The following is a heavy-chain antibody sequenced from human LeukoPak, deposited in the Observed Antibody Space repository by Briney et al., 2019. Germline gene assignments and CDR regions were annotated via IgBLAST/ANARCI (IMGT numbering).Heavy chain of an antibody. CDR2: INPSGGST. J-gene: IGHJ4*02. V-gene: IGHV1-46*01. CDR1: GYTFTSYY. Sequence: GASVKVSCKASGYTFTSYYMHWVRQAPGQGLEWMGIINPSGGSTSYAQKFQGRVTMTRDTSTSAVYMELSSLRSEDTAAYYCARDRTNRYSGMDYWGQGTLVTVSS. CDR3: ARDRTNRYSGMDY. D-gene: IGHD1-14*01.